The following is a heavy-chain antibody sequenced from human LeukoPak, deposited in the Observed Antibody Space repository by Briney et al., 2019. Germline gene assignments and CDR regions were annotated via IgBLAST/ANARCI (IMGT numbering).Heavy chain of an antibody. V-gene: IGHV4-31*03. CDR2: IYYSGST. CDR1: GGSISSGGYY. CDR3: ARQTGVGHDYGGNFDY. Sequence: SEALSLTCTVSGGSISSGGYYWSWIRQHPGKGLEWIGYIYYSGSTYYNPSLKSRVTISVDTSKNQFSLKLSSVTAADTAVYYCARQTGVGHDYGGNFDYWGQGTLVTVSS. D-gene: IGHD4-23*01. J-gene: IGHJ4*02.